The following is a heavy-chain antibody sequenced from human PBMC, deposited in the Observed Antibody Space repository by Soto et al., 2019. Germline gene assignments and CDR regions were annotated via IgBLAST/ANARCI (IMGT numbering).Heavy chain of an antibody. Sequence: PGESLKISCQGSGYSFTSYWIGWVRQRPGKGLEWMGRINPSDSYTTYSPSFQGHVTISTDKSFSTAYLQWSGLKASDTAMYYCARPTTASLYFDYWGQGTLVTVSS. D-gene: IGHD5-12*01. V-gene: IGHV5-10-1*01. J-gene: IGHJ4*02. CDR2: INPSDSYT. CDR3: ARPTTASLYFDY. CDR1: GYSFTSYW.